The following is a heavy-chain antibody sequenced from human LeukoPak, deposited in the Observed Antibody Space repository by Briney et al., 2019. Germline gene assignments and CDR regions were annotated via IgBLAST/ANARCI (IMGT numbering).Heavy chain of an antibody. D-gene: IGHD4-17*01. CDR3: ARMNFYGDYCDY. V-gene: IGHV3-21*01. CDR2: ISSSSSYI. J-gene: IGHJ4*02. CDR1: EFTFSSYT. Sequence: PGGSLRLPCAASEFTFSSYTMKWVRQAPGKGLEWVSSISSSSSYIYYADSVKGRFTISRDNAKNSLYLQMNSLRAEDTAVYYCARMNFYGDYCDYWGQGTLVTVSS.